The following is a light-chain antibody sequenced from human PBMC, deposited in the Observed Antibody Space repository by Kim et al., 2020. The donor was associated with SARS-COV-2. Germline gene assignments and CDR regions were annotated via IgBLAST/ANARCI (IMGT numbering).Light chain of an antibody. CDR2: DVS. CDR3: SSYTSSSRYV. V-gene: IGLV2-14*01. J-gene: IGLJ1*01. CDR1: SSDVGGYNY. Sequence: QSALTQPASVSGSPGQSIAISCTGTSSDVGGYNYVSWYQQHPGKAPKLMIYDVSKRPSGVSNRFSGSKSGNTASLTISGLQGEDEADYYCSSYTSSSRYVFGTGTKVTVL.